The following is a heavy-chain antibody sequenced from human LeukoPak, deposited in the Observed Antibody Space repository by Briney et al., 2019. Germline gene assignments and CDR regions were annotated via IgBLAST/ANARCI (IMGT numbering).Heavy chain of an antibody. D-gene: IGHD3-3*01. CDR3: ARGLGIFGVSWFDP. CDR1: GGSFSGYF. CDR2: INHSGST. J-gene: IGHJ5*02. Sequence: SETLSLTCVVSGGSFSGYFWSWIRQPPGKGLEWIGEINHSGSTNYNPSLKSRVTISVDTSKNQFSLRLSSVTAADTGVYYCARGLGIFGVSWFDPWGQGTLVTVSS. V-gene: IGHV4-34*01.